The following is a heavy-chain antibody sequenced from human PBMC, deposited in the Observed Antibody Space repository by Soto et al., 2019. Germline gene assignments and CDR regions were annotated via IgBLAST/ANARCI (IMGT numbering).Heavy chain of an antibody. Sequence: PGGSLRLSCAPSGFTFSSYGMHWARQAPGKGLEWVAVIWYDGSNKVYADSVKGRFTISRDNSKNTLYLQMNSLRAEDTAVYYCARDLSGDYGALDTSGQGTMVTVSS. D-gene: IGHD4-17*01. CDR3: ARDLSGDYGALDT. J-gene: IGHJ3*02. V-gene: IGHV3-33*01. CDR1: GFTFSSYG. CDR2: IWYDGSNK.